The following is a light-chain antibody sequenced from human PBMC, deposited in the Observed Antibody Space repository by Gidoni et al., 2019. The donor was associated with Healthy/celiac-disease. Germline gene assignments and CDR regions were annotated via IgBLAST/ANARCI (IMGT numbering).Light chain of an antibody. V-gene: IGKV4-1*01. CDR3: QPYSRPPWP. CDR2: WAS. CDR1: QSVSYSSNNKNY. J-gene: IGKJ1*01. Sequence: DIVMTQSPDSLAVSLGERATINCKSSQSVSYSSNNKNYLAWYQQKPGQPPKLLIYWASTRESGVPDRFSGSGSGTDFTLTISSLQAEDVAVYYCQPYSRPPWPFGPGPPVEIK.